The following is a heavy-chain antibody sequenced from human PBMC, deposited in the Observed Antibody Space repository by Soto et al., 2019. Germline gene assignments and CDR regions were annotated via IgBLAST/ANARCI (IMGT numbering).Heavy chain of an antibody. CDR1: VGSISSYY. J-gene: IGHJ4*02. Sequence: KPSETLSLTCTFSVGSISSYYWSWIRQPPGKGLEWIGYIYYSGSTNYNPSLKSRVTISVDTSKNQFSLKLSSVTAADTAVYYCARVNGYGDYVEYWGQGTLDIVS. CDR3: ARVNGYGDYVEY. V-gene: IGHV4-59*01. CDR2: IYYSGST. D-gene: IGHD4-17*01.